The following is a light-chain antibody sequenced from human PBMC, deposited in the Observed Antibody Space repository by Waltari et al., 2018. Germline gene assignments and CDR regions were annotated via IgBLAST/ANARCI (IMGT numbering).Light chain of an antibody. CDR2: GKN. Sequence: SSELTQDPAVSVALGQTVRITCQGDSLSSYYASWYQQKPGQAPVLVIYGKNNRPSGIPDRFSGSSSGNTASLTITGAQAEDEADYYCNSRDSSGNPLYVFGTGTKVTVL. CDR3: NSRDSSGNPLYV. J-gene: IGLJ1*01. CDR1: SLSSYY. V-gene: IGLV3-19*01.